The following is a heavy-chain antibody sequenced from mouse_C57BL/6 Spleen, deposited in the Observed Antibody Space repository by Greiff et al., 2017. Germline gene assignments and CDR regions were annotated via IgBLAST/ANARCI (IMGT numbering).Heavy chain of an antibody. V-gene: IGHV1-55*01. J-gene: IGHJ1*03. Sequence: VQLQQPGAELVKPGASVKMSCKASGYTFTSYWITWVKQRPGQGLEWIGDIYPGSGSTNYNEKFKSKATLTVDTSSSTAYMQLSSLTSEDSAVYYCATSYYYNQRGWYFDVWGTGTTVTVSS. CDR3: ATSYYYNQRGWYFDV. CDR2: IYPGSGST. D-gene: IGHD1-1*01. CDR1: GYTFTSYW.